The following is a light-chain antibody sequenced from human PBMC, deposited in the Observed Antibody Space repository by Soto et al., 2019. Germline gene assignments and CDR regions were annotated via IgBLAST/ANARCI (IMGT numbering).Light chain of an antibody. CDR2: NTY. J-gene: IGLJ3*02. CDR1: SSNLGSNS. Sequence: QSVLTQPPSASGTPGQRVIISCSGSSSNLGSNSGNWYQQLPGTAPKLLIYNTYQRPLGVPDRFSGSKSGTSASLAISGLQSEDEGDYYCCSYAGSYTWVFGGGTKLTVL. V-gene: IGLV1-44*01. CDR3: CSYAGSYTWV.